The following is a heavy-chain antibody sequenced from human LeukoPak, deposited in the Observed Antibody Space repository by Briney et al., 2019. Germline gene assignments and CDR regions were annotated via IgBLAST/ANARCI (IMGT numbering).Heavy chain of an antibody. CDR2: MNPNSGNT. J-gene: IGHJ4*02. D-gene: IGHD6-13*01. Sequence: ASVKVSCKASGYTFTSYDINWVRQATGQGLEWMGWMNPNSGNTGYAQKFQGRVTITRNTSISTAYMELSSLRSEDTAVYYCASLGIAAAGFDYWGQGTLVTVSS. CDR3: ASLGIAAAGFDY. V-gene: IGHV1-8*03. CDR1: GYTFTSYD.